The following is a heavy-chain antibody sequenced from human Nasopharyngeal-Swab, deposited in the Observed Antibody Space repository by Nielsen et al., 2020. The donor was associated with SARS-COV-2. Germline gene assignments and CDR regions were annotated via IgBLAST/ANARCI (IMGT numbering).Heavy chain of an antibody. J-gene: IGHJ6*02. CDR1: GFIFKNYA. CDR3: AKDRDSGDDSEEYYHYYGMDV. Sequence: GGSLRLSCSASGFIFKNYAMNWVRQAPGRGLEWVSAISGADDSTKYADSVKGRFTISRDNSKNTLNLQMNSLRVEDTAIYYCAKDRDSGDDSEEYYHYYGMDVWGQGITVTVSS. V-gene: IGHV3-23*01. CDR2: ISGADDST. D-gene: IGHD4-17*01.